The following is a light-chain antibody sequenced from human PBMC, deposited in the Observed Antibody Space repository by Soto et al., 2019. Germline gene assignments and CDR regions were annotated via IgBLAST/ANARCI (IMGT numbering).Light chain of an antibody. J-gene: IGKJ5*01. CDR1: RSVSSSY. V-gene: IGKV3-20*01. CDR3: QQYGSSLSIT. Sequence: EIVLTQSPGTLSLSPGKRATLSCRASRSVSSSYLAWYQQKPGQAPRLLIYGASSRATGIPDRFSGSGSGTDFTLTISRLEPEDFAVYYCQQYGSSLSITFGQWTRLEIK. CDR2: GAS.